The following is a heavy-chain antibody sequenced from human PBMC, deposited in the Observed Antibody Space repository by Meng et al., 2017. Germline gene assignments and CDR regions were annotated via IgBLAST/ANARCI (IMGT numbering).Heavy chain of an antibody. CDR3: ARSHVLLWFGEDLDY. CDR2: INAGNGNT. CDR1: GYTFTSYA. J-gene: IGHJ4*02. D-gene: IGHD3-10*01. Sequence: QVRLVQSGGGGKKPGGSVKVSCKPSGYTFTSYAMHWVRQAPGQRLEWMGWINAGNGNTKYSQKFQGRVTITRDTSASTAYMELSSLRSEDTAVYYCARSHVLLWFGEDLDYWGQGTLVTVSS. V-gene: IGHV1-3*01.